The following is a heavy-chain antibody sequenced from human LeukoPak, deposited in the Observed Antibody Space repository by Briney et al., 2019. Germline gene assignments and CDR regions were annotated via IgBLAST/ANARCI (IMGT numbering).Heavy chain of an antibody. CDR1: GGSFSGYY. CDR3: ARVRSGGYFPPDY. Sequence: SETLSLTCAVYGGSFSGYYWSWIRQPPGKGLEWIGEINHSGSTNYNPSLKSRVTISVDTSKNQFSLKLSSVTAADTAVYYCARVRSGGYFPPDYWGQGTLVTVSS. CDR2: INHSGST. D-gene: IGHD1-26*01. J-gene: IGHJ4*02. V-gene: IGHV4-34*01.